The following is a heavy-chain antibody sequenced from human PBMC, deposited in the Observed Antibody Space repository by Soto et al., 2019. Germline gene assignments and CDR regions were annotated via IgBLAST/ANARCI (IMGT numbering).Heavy chain of an antibody. D-gene: IGHD2-15*01. V-gene: IGHV3-15*01. J-gene: IGHJ6*03. CDR3: TTGLGYCSGGSCYGAWGYYYYYYYMDV. CDR1: GFTFSNAW. CDR2: IKSKTDGGTT. Sequence: GESLKISCAASGFTFSNAWMSWVRQAPGKGLEWVGRIKSKTDGGTTDYAAPVKGRFTISRDNSKNRLYLQMNSLKTEDTAVYYCTTGLGYCSGGSCYGAWGYYYYYYYMDVWGKGTTVTVSS.